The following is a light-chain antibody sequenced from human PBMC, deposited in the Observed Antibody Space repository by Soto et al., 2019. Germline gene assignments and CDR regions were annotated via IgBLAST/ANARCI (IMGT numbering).Light chain of an antibody. V-gene: IGKV1-39*01. J-gene: IGKJ1*01. CDR3: QQSYDTPRT. Sequence: DLRMTQSPNSVSAAVGDTVTITCRASQSISSHLNWYQQRKGKAPHLLMYTVSRLQSGVPSRFSGSGSGTNFSLTISTLQPDDFAPYYCQQSYDTPRTFAQGTKVDI. CDR2: TVS. CDR1: QSISSH.